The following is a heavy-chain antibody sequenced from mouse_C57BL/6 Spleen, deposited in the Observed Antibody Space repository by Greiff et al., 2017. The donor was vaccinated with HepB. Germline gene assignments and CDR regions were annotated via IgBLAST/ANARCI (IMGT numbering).Heavy chain of an antibody. CDR2: IYPGDGDT. Sequence: QVQLQQSGPELVKPGASVKISCKASGYAFSSSWMNWVKQRPGKGLEWIGRIYPGDGDTNYNGKFKGKATLTADKSSSTAYIQLSSLTSEDSAVYFGANTQATGGFAYWGKGTLVTVSA. CDR3: ANTQATGGFAY. CDR1: GYAFSSSW. V-gene: IGHV1-82*01. D-gene: IGHD3-2*02. J-gene: IGHJ3*01.